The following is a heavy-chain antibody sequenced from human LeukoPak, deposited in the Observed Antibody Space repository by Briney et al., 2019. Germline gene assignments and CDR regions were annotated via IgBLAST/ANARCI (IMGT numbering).Heavy chain of an antibody. CDR2: ISSDGGST. Sequence: PGGSLRLSCTTSGFIFSNYGMHWVRQAPGKGLEYVSTISSDGGSTYYVNSVKGRFTISRDNSKNTLYLQMGSLRAEDMAVYYCARSFSSSPDYWGQGTLVTVSS. D-gene: IGHD6-6*01. CDR1: GFIFSNYG. J-gene: IGHJ4*02. V-gene: IGHV3-64*01. CDR3: ARSFSSSPDY.